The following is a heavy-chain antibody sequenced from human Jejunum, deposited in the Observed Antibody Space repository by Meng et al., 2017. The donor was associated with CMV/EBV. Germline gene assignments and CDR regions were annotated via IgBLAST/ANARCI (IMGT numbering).Heavy chain of an antibody. CDR3: ARPYNSGFHFDF. J-gene: IGHJ4*02. CDR1: GFIVSSYE. D-gene: IGHD1-1*01. Sequence: SGFIVSSYEMNWVRQAPGKGLEWISYISSSGHTISSADSVKGRFTISSDTAKNSLYLQMNGLRAEDTAVYYCARPYNSGFHFDFWGRGTLVTVSS. V-gene: IGHV3-48*03. CDR2: ISSSGHTI.